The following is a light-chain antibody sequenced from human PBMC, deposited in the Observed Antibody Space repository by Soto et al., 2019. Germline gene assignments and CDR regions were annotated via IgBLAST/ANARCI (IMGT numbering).Light chain of an antibody. Sequence: DIQMTQSPSSLSASVGDRVTITCRASQGIRNDLSWYQQKPGEAPKRLVYVASSSDGGVPARFSGSGSGTEFTLTISSLQPEDFATYYCLQQNNYPRTFGQGTKVDIK. CDR1: QGIRND. J-gene: IGKJ2*01. V-gene: IGKV1-17*01. CDR2: VAS. CDR3: LQQNNYPRT.